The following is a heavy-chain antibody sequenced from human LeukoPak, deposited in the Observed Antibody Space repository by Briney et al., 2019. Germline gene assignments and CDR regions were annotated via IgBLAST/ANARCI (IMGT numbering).Heavy chain of an antibody. J-gene: IGHJ4*02. Sequence: SETLSLTCAVYGGSFSGYYWSWIRQPPRKGLEWIGEINHSGSTNYNPSLKSRVTISVDTSKNQFSLKLSSVTAADTAVYYCARRGTLYYYGSGSYHYWGQGTLVTVSS. D-gene: IGHD3-10*01. CDR2: INHSGST. CDR1: GGSFSGYY. V-gene: IGHV4-34*01. CDR3: ARRGTLYYYGSGSYHY.